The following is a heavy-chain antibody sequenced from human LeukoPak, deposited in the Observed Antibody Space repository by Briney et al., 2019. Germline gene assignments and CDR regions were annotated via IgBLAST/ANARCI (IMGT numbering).Heavy chain of an antibody. D-gene: IGHD3-22*01. CDR3: ARDRYYYDSSGYVFDY. CDR2: IIPIFGTA. J-gene: IGHJ4*02. V-gene: IGHV1-69*06. CDR1: GGTFSSYA. Sequence: ASVKVSCKASGGTFSSYAISWVRQAPGQGLEWMGGIIPIFGTANYAQKFQGRATITADKSTSTAYMELSSLRSEDTAVYYCARDRYYYDSSGYVFDYWGQGTLVTVSS.